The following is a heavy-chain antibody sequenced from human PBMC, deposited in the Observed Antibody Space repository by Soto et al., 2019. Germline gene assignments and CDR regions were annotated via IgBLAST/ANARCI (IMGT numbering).Heavy chain of an antibody. CDR2: ISTDGRNK. CDR1: EFTFSNSA. CDR3: ARAFGTEGDDY. D-gene: IGHD1-1*01. V-gene: IGHV3-30*04. Sequence: GGSLRLSCAASEFTFSNSAMHWVRQAQGKGLEWVAIISTDGRNKYYADSVKGRFTISRDNSTNTLYLQINSLRAEDTAVYYCARAFGTEGDDYWGQGTLVTVSS. J-gene: IGHJ4*02.